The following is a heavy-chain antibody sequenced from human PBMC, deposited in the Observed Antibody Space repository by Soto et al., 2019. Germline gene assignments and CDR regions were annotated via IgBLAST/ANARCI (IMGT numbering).Heavy chain of an antibody. CDR1: GFTFSSYG. CDR3: AKDGQRSGDYFFDY. V-gene: IGHV3-30*18. D-gene: IGHD4-17*01. J-gene: IGHJ4*02. Sequence: GGSLRLSCAASGFTFSSYGIHWVRQAPGKGLEWVAVISYDRSNKYYADSVKGRFTISRDNSKNTLYLQMNSLRAEDTAVYYCAKDGQRSGDYFFDYWGQGTLVTVSS. CDR2: ISYDRSNK.